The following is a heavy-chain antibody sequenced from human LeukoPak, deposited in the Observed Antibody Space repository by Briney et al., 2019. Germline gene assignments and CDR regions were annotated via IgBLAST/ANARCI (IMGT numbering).Heavy chain of an antibody. D-gene: IGHD6-19*01. CDR3: ARDLEQWLSMWYYFDC. CDR2: ISSSTSTI. Sequence: GGSLRLSCAASGFTFSNYNMNWVRQAPGKGLEWVSYISSSTSTIYYADSVKGRFTISRDNAKNSLYLQMNSLRAEDTAVYYCARDLEQWLSMWYYFDCWGQGTLVTVSS. J-gene: IGHJ4*02. CDR1: GFTFSNYN. V-gene: IGHV3-48*01.